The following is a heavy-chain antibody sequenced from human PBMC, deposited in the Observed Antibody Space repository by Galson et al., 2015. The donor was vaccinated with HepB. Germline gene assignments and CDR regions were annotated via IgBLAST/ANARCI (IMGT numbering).Heavy chain of an antibody. J-gene: IGHJ4*02. V-gene: IGHV3-21*01. Sequence: LRLSCAASGFTFDTYSLIWVRQAPGQGLQWVSAISGNSAYIYYADSVKGRFTISRDNAKNSPYLQMNSLRAEDTAIYHCASRTRFRTGSGPEDYWGQGTLVTVSS. CDR3: ASRTRFRTGSGPEDY. CDR2: ISGNSAYI. D-gene: IGHD1/OR15-1a*01. CDR1: GFTFDTYS.